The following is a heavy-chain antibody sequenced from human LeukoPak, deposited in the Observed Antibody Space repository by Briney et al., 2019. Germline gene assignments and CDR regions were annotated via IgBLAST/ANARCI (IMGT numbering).Heavy chain of an antibody. CDR1: GGSISSYY. Sequence: SETLSLTCTVSGGSISSYYWSWIRQPPGKGLEWIGHIYYSGSTNYNPSLKSRVTISVDTSKNQFSLKLSSVTAADTAVYYCARERRDGYNPIHFDYWGQGTLVTVSS. CDR3: ARERRDGYNPIHFDY. D-gene: IGHD5-24*01. V-gene: IGHV4-59*01. CDR2: IYYSGST. J-gene: IGHJ4*02.